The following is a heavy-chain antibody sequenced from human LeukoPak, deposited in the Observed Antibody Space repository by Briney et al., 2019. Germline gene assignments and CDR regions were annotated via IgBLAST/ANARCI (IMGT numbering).Heavy chain of an antibody. J-gene: IGHJ4*02. Sequence: GASVKVSCKASGYTFTGYYMHWVRQAPGQGLEWMGWINPNSGGTNYAQKFQGRVTMTRDMSISTAYMELSRLRSDDTAVYYCARSEYQLLFPFDSWGQGTLVTVSS. CDR3: ARSEYQLLFPFDS. V-gene: IGHV1-2*02. CDR2: INPNSGGT. D-gene: IGHD2-2*01. CDR1: GYTFTGYY.